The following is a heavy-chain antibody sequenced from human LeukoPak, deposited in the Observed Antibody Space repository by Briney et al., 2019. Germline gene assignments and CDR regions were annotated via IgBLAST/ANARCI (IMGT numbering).Heavy chain of an antibody. CDR3: ARAYYYGSGSYYS. CDR2: IYHSGST. CDR1: GGSISSSNW. D-gene: IGHD3-10*01. J-gene: IGHJ5*02. V-gene: IGHV4-4*02. Sequence: PSGTLSLTCAVSGGSISSSNWWSWVRQPPGKGLEWIGEIYHSGSTNYNPSLKSRVTISVDKSKNQFSLKLSSVTAADTAVYYCARAYYYGSGSYYSWGQGTLVTVSS.